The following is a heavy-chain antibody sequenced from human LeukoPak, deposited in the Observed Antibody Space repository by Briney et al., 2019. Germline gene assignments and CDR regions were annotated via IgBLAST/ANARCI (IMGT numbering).Heavy chain of an antibody. CDR2: ISGSGGST. D-gene: IGHD3-22*01. V-gene: IGHV3-23*01. CDR3: AKVRRLGDSSGYYY. Sequence: GGSLRLSCAASGFTFSSYAMSWVRQAPGKGLEWVSAISGSGGSTYYADSVKGRFTISRDNSKNMLYLQMNSLRAEDTAVYYCAKVRRLGDSSGYYYWGQGTLVTVSS. J-gene: IGHJ4*02. CDR1: GFTFSSYA.